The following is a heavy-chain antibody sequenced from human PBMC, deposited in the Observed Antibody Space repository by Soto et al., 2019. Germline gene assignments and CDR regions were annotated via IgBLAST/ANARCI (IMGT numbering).Heavy chain of an antibody. V-gene: IGHV3-23*01. J-gene: IGHJ4*02. Sequence: GGSLRLSCAASGFTFSSYAMSWVRQAPGKGLEWVSAISGSGGSTYYADSVKGRFTISRDNSKNTLYLQMNSLRAEDTAVYYYAKDLPRVVVVAATLFDYWGQGTLVTVSS. CDR1: GFTFSSYA. CDR3: AKDLPRVVVVAATLFDY. D-gene: IGHD2-15*01. CDR2: ISGSGGST.